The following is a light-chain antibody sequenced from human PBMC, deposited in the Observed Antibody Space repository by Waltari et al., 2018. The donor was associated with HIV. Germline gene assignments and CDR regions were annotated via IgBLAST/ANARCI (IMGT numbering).Light chain of an antibody. J-gene: IGLJ2*01. Sequence: SYVLTQPPSVSVAPGQTARITCGGNNIGTNSLHWYQQQPSQAPVLVVYDDSARPSGIPGRFSGSSSWNTATLTISRVEAGDEADFYCQVWDSSTDLRVFGGGTKLTVL. CDR2: DDS. V-gene: IGLV3-21*02. CDR3: QVWDSSTDLRV. CDR1: NIGTNS.